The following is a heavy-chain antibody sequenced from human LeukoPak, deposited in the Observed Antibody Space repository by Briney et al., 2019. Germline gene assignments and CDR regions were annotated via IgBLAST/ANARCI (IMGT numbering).Heavy chain of an antibody. CDR3: PRGTRYCSGGSCHNWFDP. V-gene: IGHV4-59*01. CDR2: SYYSGST. J-gene: IGHJ5*02. CDR1: GGSITSYY. Sequence: SETLSLTCTVSGGSITSYYWSWIRHPPGKGLELIGYSYYSGSTTYNPSLKIQVPISLYTSKNQLYLKLSSVNPADPAVYYCPRGTRYCSGGSCHNWFDPWGQGPLVTVSS. D-gene: IGHD2-15*01.